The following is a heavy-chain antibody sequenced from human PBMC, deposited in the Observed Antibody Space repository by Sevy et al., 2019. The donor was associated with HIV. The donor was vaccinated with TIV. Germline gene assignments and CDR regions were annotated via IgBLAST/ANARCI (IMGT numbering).Heavy chain of an antibody. D-gene: IGHD4-17*01. CDR1: GFTFNSYW. CDR2: IKQDGSEK. CDR3: ARVAAGDYYYYYMDV. J-gene: IGHJ6*03. Sequence: GGSLRLSCAASGFTFNSYWMTWVRQAPGKGLEWVANIKQDGSEKYYVDSVKGRFTISRDDAKNSLYLQMNSLRAEDTAVYYCARVAAGDYYYYYMDVWGKVTTVTVSS. V-gene: IGHV3-7*03.